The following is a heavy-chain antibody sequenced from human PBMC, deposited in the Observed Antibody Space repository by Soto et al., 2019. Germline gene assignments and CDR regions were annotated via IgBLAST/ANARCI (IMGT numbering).Heavy chain of an antibody. CDR3: AKSKVAFDSSAYLSGFDY. D-gene: IGHD3-22*01. V-gene: IGHV3-30*18. Sequence: GESLKISCAASGFTFSSFGMHWVRQAPGNGLEWVAVISYDESKKYYADSVKGRFTISRDNSKNTLYLQMNSLRAEDTAVYYCAKSKVAFDSSAYLSGFDYWGQGTLVTVSS. CDR2: ISYDESKK. CDR1: GFTFSSFG. J-gene: IGHJ4*02.